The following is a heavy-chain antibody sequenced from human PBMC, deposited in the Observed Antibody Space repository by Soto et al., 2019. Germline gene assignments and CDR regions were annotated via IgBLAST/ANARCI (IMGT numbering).Heavy chain of an antibody. J-gene: IGHJ6*02. CDR2: ISYDGSNK. Sequence: QVQLVESGGGVVQPGRSLRLSCAASGFTFSSYGMHWVRQAPGKGLEWVAVISYDGSNKYYADSVKGRFTISRDNSKNTLYLQMNSLRAEDTAVYYCANTHAGDCYSCYYYGMDVWGQGTTVTVSS. CDR3: ANTHAGDCYSCYYYGMDV. CDR1: GFTFSSYG. V-gene: IGHV3-30*18. D-gene: IGHD2-21*02.